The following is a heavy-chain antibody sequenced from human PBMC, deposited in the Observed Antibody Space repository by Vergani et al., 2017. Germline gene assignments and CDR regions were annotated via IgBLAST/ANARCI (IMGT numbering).Heavy chain of an antibody. Sequence: QVQLQQWGAGLLKPSETLSLTCAVYGGSFSGYYWSWIRQPPGKGLEWIGEINHSGSTNYNPSLKSRVTISVDTSKNQFSLKLSSVTAADTAVYYYARGTGITMVRVFYGMDVWGQGTTVTVSS. D-gene: IGHD3-10*01. CDR3: ARGTGITMVRVFYGMDV. V-gene: IGHV4-34*01. J-gene: IGHJ6*02. CDR1: GGSFSGYY. CDR2: INHSGST.